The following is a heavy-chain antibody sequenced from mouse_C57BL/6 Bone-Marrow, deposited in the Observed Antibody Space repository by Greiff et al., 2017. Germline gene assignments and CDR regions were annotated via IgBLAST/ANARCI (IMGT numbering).Heavy chain of an antibody. CDR2: IDPSDSYT. Sequence: QVQLQQPGAELVMPGASVKLSCKASGYTFTSYWMHWVKQRPGQGLVWIGEIDPSDSYTNYNQKFKGKSTLTVDKSSSTGYMQLSSLTSEDSAVYYCARGNYVNWYFDVWGTGTTV. V-gene: IGHV1-69*01. CDR3: ARGNYVNWYFDV. D-gene: IGHD2-1*01. CDR1: GYTFTSYW. J-gene: IGHJ1*03.